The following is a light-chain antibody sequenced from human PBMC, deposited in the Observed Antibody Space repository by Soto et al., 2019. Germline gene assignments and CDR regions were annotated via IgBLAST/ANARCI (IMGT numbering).Light chain of an antibody. J-gene: IGLJ1*01. V-gene: IGLV2-14*01. CDR1: SSDVGGYNY. CDR3: VSYATSTTLYV. CDR2: EVT. Sequence: QSALAQPRSVSGSPGQSVTISCTGTSSDVGGYNYVSWYQQHPGKAPKLMIYEVTSRPSGVSNRFSGSKSGNTASLTISGLQAEDEADYYCVSYATSTTLYVFGSGTKVTVL.